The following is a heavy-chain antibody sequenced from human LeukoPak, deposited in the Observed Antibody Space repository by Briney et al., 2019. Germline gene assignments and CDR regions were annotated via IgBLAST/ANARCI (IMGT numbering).Heavy chain of an antibody. CDR3: SSRAEISFYGSGTYDGTLDY. CDR2: IYYSDVA. J-gene: IGHJ4*02. D-gene: IGHD3-10*01. V-gene: IGHV4-59*12. Sequence: SETLSLTCTVSGGSISHYYWTWIRQPPGKGLEWIGYIYYSDVANYNPSLKSRVSISVDTSKNQFSLKLTSVTAADTAVYYCSSRAEISFYGSGTYDGTLDYWGQGTLVTVSS. CDR1: GGSISHYY.